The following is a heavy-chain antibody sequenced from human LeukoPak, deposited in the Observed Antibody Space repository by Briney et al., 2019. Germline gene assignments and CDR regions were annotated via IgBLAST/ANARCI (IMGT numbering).Heavy chain of an antibody. Sequence: GGSLRLSCAASRFTFSSYSMNWVRQAPGKGLEWVSSISSSSSYIYYADSVKGQFTISRDNAKNSLYLQMNSLRAEDTAVYYCARANSAGDAFDIWGQGTMVTVSS. CDR3: ARANSAGDAFDI. J-gene: IGHJ3*02. CDR1: RFTFSSYS. D-gene: IGHD5-18*01. CDR2: ISSSSSYI. V-gene: IGHV3-21*01.